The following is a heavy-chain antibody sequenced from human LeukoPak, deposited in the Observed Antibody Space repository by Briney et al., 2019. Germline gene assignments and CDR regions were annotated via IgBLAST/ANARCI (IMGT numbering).Heavy chain of an antibody. J-gene: IGHJ3*02. CDR2: IYYSGST. CDR3: ARTTLYYYDSRGNAFDI. Sequence: SETLSLTCTVSGGSISSYYWSWIRQPPGKGLEWMGYIYYSGSTNYNPSLKSRVTISVDTSKNQFSLKLSSVTAADTAVYYCARTTLYYYDSRGNAFDIWGQGTMVTVSS. D-gene: IGHD3-22*01. CDR1: GGSISSYY. V-gene: IGHV4-59*01.